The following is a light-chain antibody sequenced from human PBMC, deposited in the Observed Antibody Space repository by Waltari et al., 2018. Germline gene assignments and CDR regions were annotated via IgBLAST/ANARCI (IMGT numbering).Light chain of an antibody. CDR3: QQYYTYPRT. CDR1: QGISTY. Sequence: AVRMTQSPSSFSASTGDRVTINCRASQGISTYLAWDQQKPGKAPKLLIYAASTLQSGVPSRFSGSGSGTDFTLTISCLQSEDFAIYYCQQYYTYPRTFGQGTKVEV. J-gene: IGKJ1*01. V-gene: IGKV1-8*01. CDR2: AAS.